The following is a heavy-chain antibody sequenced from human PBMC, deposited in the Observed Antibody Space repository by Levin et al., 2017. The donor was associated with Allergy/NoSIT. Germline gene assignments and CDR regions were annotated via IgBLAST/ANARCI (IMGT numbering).Heavy chain of an antibody. J-gene: IGHJ6*02. Sequence: GESLKISCAASGFTFSSYWMTWVRQAPGKGLEWVANIKQEGIDKYYVDSVKGRFTISRDNAKNSLYLQMSSLRAEDTAVYFCARVPYSYGMDVWGQGTTVTVSS. CDR2: IKQEGIDK. CDR3: ARVPYSYGMDV. V-gene: IGHV3-7*01. CDR1: GFTFSSYW.